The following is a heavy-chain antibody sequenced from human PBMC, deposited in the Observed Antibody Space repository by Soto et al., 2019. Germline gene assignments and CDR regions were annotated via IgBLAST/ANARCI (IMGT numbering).Heavy chain of an antibody. V-gene: IGHV5-51*01. Sequence: VAAVKISCKGCGYSVTSYWIGWERQKPGKGLEWMGIIYPGDSDTRYSPSFQGQVTISADKSISTAYLQWSSLKASDTAMYYCARIGFAPLAHWGSPRWLDYWGQGTLVTVSS. CDR3: ARIGFAPLAHWGSPRWLDY. D-gene: IGHD7-27*01. J-gene: IGHJ4*02. CDR2: IYPGDSDT. CDR1: GYSVTSYW.